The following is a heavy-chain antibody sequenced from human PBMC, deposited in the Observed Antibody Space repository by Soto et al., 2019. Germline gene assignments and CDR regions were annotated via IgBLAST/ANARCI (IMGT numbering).Heavy chain of an antibody. J-gene: IGHJ6*02. D-gene: IGHD2-15*01. CDR2: IDPSDSYT. V-gene: IGHV5-10-1*01. CDR3: VSTPQETGHKTDYYYYGMDV. Sequence: PGESLKISCKGSGYSFTSYWISWVRQMPGKGLEWMGRIDPSDSYTNYSPSFQGHVTISADKSISTAYLQWSSLKASDTAMYYCVSTPQETGHKTDYYYYGMDVWGQGTTVTVSS. CDR1: GYSFTSYW.